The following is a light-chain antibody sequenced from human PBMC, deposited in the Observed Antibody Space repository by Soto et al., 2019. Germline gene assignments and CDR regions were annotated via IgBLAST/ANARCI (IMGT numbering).Light chain of an antibody. Sequence: QSVLTQPPSASGTPGQRVTISCSGSSSNIGSETVNWYQQVPGTAPKLLMYANNQRPSGVPDRFSVSKSGTSASLAIGGLQSEDEADYYCAAWDDSLKGGVFGGGTKVTVL. CDR3: AAWDDSLKGGV. V-gene: IGLV1-44*01. CDR1: SSNIGSET. J-gene: IGLJ3*02. CDR2: ANN.